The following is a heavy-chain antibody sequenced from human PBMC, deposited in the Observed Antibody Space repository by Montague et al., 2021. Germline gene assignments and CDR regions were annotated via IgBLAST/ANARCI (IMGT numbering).Heavy chain of an antibody. CDR3: ATRLGIRAPFDY. J-gene: IGHJ4*02. D-gene: IGHD7-27*01. CDR2: IYDSGTT. CDR1: GGSISEFY. V-gene: IGHV4-59*08. Sequence: SQSLACTVTGGSISEFYWSWIRQYPEKGLERIGYIYDSGTTNYNPSLKRRVTISADTSMNQFSLNLRSLTAAVTAVYFCATRLGIRAPFDYWGQGTLVTVSS.